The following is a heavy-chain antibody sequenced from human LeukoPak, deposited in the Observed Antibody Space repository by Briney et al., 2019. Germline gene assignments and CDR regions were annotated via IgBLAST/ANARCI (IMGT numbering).Heavy chain of an antibody. Sequence: SETLSLTCTVSGGSISGWYWSWIRQPPGKGLEWIGYIYYSGSTNYNPSLKSRVTISVDTSKNQFSLKLSSVTAADTAVYYCARHAHYYDSITPMGHIQHWGQGTLVTVYS. CDR2: IYYSGST. V-gene: IGHV4-59*08. CDR1: GGSISGWY. CDR3: ARHAHYYDSITPMGHIQH. D-gene: IGHD3-22*01. J-gene: IGHJ1*01.